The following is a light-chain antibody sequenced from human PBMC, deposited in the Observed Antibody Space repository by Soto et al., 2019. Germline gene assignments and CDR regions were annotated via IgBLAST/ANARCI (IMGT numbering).Light chain of an antibody. CDR3: QQYNNWPTP. Sequence: EIVMTQSPATLSVSPGERATLSCRASQSVSRNLAWYQQKPGQAPRLLIYGTSTRASGIPARFSGSGSGTEFTLTISSLQSEDFAVYYCQQYNNWPTPFGQGTKVDIK. J-gene: IGKJ2*01. V-gene: IGKV3-15*01. CDR1: QSVSRN. CDR2: GTS.